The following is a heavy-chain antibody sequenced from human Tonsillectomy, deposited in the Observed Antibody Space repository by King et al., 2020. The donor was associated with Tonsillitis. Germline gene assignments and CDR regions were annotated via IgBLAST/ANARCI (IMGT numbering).Heavy chain of an antibody. CDR2: MNPNSGNT. V-gene: IGHV1-8*01. CDR1: GYTFNSYD. D-gene: IGHD2-15*01. CDR3: ARGPSTRIPPPRGWFDP. Sequence: VQLVQSGAEVKKPGASVKVSCKASGYTFNSYDINWVRQATGQGLEWMGWMNPNSGNTGYAQKFQGRVTMTRNTSISTAYMELSSLTSEDMAVYYCARGPSTRIPPPRGWFDPWGQGTLVTVSS. J-gene: IGHJ5*02.